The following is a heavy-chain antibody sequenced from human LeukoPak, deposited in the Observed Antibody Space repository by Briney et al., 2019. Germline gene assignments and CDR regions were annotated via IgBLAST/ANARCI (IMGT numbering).Heavy chain of an antibody. J-gene: IGHJ6*02. CDR1: GGTFSSYA. Sequence: GASVKVSCKASGGTFSSYAISWVRQAPGQGLEWMGGIIPIFGTANYAQKFQGRVTITADESTSTAYMELSSLRSEDTAVYYCARSDRLPTMIVVVDYYYYGMDVWGQGTTVTVSS. V-gene: IGHV1-69*13. CDR3: ARSDRLPTMIVVVDYYYYGMDV. D-gene: IGHD3-22*01. CDR2: IIPIFGTA.